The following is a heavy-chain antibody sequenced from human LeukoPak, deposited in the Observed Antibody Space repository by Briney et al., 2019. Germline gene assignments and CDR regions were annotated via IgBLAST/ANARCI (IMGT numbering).Heavy chain of an antibody. J-gene: IGHJ4*02. V-gene: IGHV4-34*01. D-gene: IGHD2-15*01. CDR2: INHSGST. CDR1: GGSFSGYY. Sequence: PSETLSPTCAVYGGSFSGYYWSWIRQPPGKGLEWIGEINHSGSTNYNPSLKSRVTISVDTSKNQFSLKLSSVTAADTAVYYCARGHRGCSGGSCYSGEFDYWGQGTLVTVSS. CDR3: ARGHRGCSGGSCYSGEFDY.